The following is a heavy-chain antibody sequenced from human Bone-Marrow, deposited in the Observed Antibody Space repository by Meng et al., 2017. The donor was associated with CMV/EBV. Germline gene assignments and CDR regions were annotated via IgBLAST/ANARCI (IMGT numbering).Heavy chain of an antibody. Sequence: SGPTLVKPTQTLTLTCTFSGFSLSTSGVGVGWIRQPPGKALEWLALIYWNDDKRYSPSLKSRLTITKDTSKNQVVLTMTNMDPVDTATYYCAHSKPTYYYDSSGYYYINYFDYWGQGTRVTVSS. J-gene: IGHJ4*02. CDR3: AHSKPTYYYDSSGYYYINYFDY. CDR2: IYWNDDK. D-gene: IGHD3-22*01. V-gene: IGHV2-5*01. CDR1: GFSLSTSGVG.